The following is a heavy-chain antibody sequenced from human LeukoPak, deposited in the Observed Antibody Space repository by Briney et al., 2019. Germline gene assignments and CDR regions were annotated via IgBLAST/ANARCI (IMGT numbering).Heavy chain of an antibody. CDR1: GGSFSDYY. Sequence: LSLTCAVYGGSFSDYYMSWIRQAPGKGLEWVSYISSSGSTIYYADSVKGRFTISRDNAKNSLYLQMNSLRAEDTAVYYCARALWFDPWGQGTLVTVSS. CDR2: ISSSGSTI. V-gene: IGHV3-11*01. CDR3: ARALWFDP. J-gene: IGHJ5*02.